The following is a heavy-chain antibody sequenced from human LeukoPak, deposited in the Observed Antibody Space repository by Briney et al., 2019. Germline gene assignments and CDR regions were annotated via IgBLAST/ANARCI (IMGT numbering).Heavy chain of an antibody. D-gene: IGHD3-10*01. CDR2: INHSGST. Sequence: PSETLSLTCAVYGGSFSGYYWSWIRQPPGKGLEWIGEINHSGSTNYNPSLKSRVTISVDTSKNQFSLKLSSVTAADTAVYYCAKDLDYYDWGGCFDYWGQGTLVTVSS. CDR3: AKDLDYYDWGGCFDY. V-gene: IGHV4-34*01. CDR1: GGSFSGYY. J-gene: IGHJ4*02.